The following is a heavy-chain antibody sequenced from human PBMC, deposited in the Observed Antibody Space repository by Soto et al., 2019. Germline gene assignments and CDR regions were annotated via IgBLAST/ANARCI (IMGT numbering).Heavy chain of an antibody. CDR2: ISSSGSTI. CDR3: AFDLWSGYSKYYYYYMDV. CDR1: GFTFSDYY. D-gene: IGHD3-3*01. V-gene: IGHV3-11*01. J-gene: IGHJ6*03. Sequence: GGSLRLSCAASGFTFSDYYMSWIRQAPGKGLEWVSYISSSGSTIYYADSVKGRFTISRDNAKNSLYLQMNSLRAEDTAVYYCAFDLWSGYSKYYYYYMDVWGKGTTVTVSS.